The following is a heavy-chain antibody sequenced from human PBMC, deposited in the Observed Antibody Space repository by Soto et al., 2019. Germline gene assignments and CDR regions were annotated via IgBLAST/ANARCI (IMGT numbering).Heavy chain of an antibody. Sequence: SETLCLTCTVSVGSISIGSYHWSWIRQHPGKGLEWIGNIYYSGSSYYNPSLKSRATISIDTSKDQFSLRLGSVTAADTAVYYCARVEGSSYYFRHDCWGRGTMFTVSS. D-gene: IGHD1-26*01. CDR2: IYYSGSS. CDR3: ARVEGSSYYFRHDC. V-gene: IGHV4-31*03. J-gene: IGHJ4*02. CDR1: VGSISIGSYH.